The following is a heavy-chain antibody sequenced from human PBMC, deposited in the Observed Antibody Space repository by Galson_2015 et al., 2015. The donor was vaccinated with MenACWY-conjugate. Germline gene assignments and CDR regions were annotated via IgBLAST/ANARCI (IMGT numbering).Heavy chain of an antibody. V-gene: IGHV1-18*01. CDR3: ARGLSLWSGYQTWFDP. J-gene: IGHJ5*02. CDR2: ISASNGAT. Sequence: SVKVSCKASGDTFTNYGITWVRQAPGQGLEWMGWISASNGATDYAQKFQGRVSMTTDTSTSTAYMELRSLRSDDTALYYCARGLSLWSGYQTWFDPWGQGTRVTVSS. CDR1: GDTFTNYG. D-gene: IGHD3-3*01.